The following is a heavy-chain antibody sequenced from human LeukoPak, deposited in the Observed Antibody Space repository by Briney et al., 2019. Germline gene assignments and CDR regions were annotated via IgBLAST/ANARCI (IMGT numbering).Heavy chain of an antibody. CDR1: GGSISSGGYY. CDR3: ARDGSPTGGSGSYYLDWFDP. V-gene: IGHV4-61*08. Sequence: ASETLSLTCTVSGGSISSGGYYWSWIRQPPGKGLEWIGYIYYSGSTNYNPSLKSRVTISVDTSKNQFSLKLSSVTAADTAVYYCARDGSPTGGSGSYYLDWFDPWGQGTLVTVSS. CDR2: IYYSGST. D-gene: IGHD3-10*01. J-gene: IGHJ5*02.